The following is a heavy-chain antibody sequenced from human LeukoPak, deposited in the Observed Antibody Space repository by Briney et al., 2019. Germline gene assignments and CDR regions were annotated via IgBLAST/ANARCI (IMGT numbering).Heavy chain of an antibody. Sequence: GGSLRLSCAASGFTVSSNYMSWVRQAPGKGLEWVGFVRTRAYGGTTEYAASVKGRFTISRDDSASIAYLQMNSLKTEDTAVYYCTRGDYYDSSGYFFLFDYWGQGTLVTVSS. CDR1: GFTVSSNY. CDR2: VRTRAYGGTT. CDR3: TRGDYYDSSGYFFLFDY. D-gene: IGHD3-22*01. J-gene: IGHJ4*02. V-gene: IGHV3-22*01.